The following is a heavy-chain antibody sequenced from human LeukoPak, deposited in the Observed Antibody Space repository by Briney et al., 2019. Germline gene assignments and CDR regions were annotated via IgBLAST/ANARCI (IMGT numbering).Heavy chain of an antibody. CDR1: GFTFSSYS. D-gene: IGHD3-22*01. J-gene: IGHJ1*01. CDR3: ARELVVGPAEYFQN. CDR2: INKDGSEK. V-gene: IGHV3-7*01. Sequence: GGSLRPSSSASGFTFSSYSMGWVRQTPGKGLEWVANINKDGSEKYYMDSVRGRFTISRDNAKNSLSLQMNSLRVEDTAVYYCARELVVGPAEYFQNWGQGTVVRVCS.